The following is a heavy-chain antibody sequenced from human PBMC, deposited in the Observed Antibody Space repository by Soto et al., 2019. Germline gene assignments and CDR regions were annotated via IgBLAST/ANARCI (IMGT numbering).Heavy chain of an antibody. J-gene: IGHJ4*02. V-gene: IGHV3-73*01. CDR3: TRLHTNGDIYFDY. Sequence: GSTRLSCSSIVFPFNCSALHGVRQGSGKVREWVGRIRSKANSYATAYAASVKGRFTITRDDSKNTAYLQMNSLKTEDTAVYCCTRLHTNGDIYFDYRGQGTLVTVTS. CDR1: VFPFNCSA. CDR2: IRSKANSYAT. D-gene: IGHD4-17*01.